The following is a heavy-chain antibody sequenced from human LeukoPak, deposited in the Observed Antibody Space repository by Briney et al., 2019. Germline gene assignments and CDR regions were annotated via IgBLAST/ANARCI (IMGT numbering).Heavy chain of an antibody. D-gene: IGHD2-21*02. J-gene: IGHJ4*02. CDR1: GFNFYEYA. CDR2: LTSKSDGI. CDR3: AKGTGDAKAGPRRQYFFDF. V-gene: IGHV3-9*01. Sequence: GGSLTLSCAASGFNFYEYAMHWVRHAPGEGLEWIAGLTSKSDGIGYFHSVEGRFTISRDDAKNTLFLQMNSLGPEDTAFYYCAKGTGDAKAGPRRQYFFDFWGQGILVTVSA.